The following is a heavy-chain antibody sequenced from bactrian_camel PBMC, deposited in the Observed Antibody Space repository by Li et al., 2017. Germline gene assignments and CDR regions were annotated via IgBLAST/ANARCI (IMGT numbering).Heavy chain of an antibody. CDR2: INASGGRT. D-gene: IGHD5*01. J-gene: IGHJ4*01. CDR1: GFTFSSVS. CDR3: TRGTQWVGYHEFAEY. Sequence: LVESGGGLVHSGGSLRLACVASGFTFSSVSMTWVRQAPGKEREGVAAINASGGRTYYRDSVKGRFTISQDNAKNTLYLHMNSLTREDSAMYYCTRGTQWVGYHEFAEYWGQGTQVTVS. V-gene: IGHV3S1*01.